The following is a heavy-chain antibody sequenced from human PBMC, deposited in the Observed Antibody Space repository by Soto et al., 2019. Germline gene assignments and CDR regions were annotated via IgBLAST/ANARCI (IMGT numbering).Heavy chain of an antibody. CDR3: ARDRGVQLERRHYYCYGMDV. CDR2: IIPILGIA. D-gene: IGHD1-1*01. Sequence: QVQLVQSGAEVKKPGSSVKVSCKASGGTFSSYTISWVRQAPGQGLEWMGRIIPILGIANYAQKFQGRVMITADKSTSTAYMELSSLRSEDTAVYYCARDRGVQLERRHYYCYGMDVWGQGTTVTVSS. CDR1: GGTFSSYT. J-gene: IGHJ6*02. V-gene: IGHV1-69*08.